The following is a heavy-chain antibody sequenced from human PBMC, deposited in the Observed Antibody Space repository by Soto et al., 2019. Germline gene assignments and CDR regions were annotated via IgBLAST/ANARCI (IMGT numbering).Heavy chain of an antibody. CDR2: IYHSGST. D-gene: IGHD2-2*01. Sequence: SETLSLTCAVSGGSISSGVYSWSWIRQAPGKGLEWIGYIYHSGSTFYNPSLESRVTISIDKSKNEFSLNLSSVTAADTAVYYCATYCVSTNCHGPFDYWGQGTLVT. CDR1: GGSISSGVYS. J-gene: IGHJ4*02. V-gene: IGHV4-30-2*01. CDR3: ATYCVSTNCHGPFDY.